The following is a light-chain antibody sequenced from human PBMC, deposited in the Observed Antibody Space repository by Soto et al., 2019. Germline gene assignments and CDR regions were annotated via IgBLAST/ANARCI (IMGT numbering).Light chain of an antibody. CDR2: DVS. Sequence: QSVLTQPASVSGSPGQSITISCTGTSSDVGGYNYVSWYQQHPGKAPKLMIYDVSNRPSGVSNRFSGSKSGNTASLTISGLQAEDEADYYCSSYTSFSTRVFVPGTKVTV. CDR1: SSDVGGYNY. V-gene: IGLV2-14*01. J-gene: IGLJ1*01. CDR3: SSYTSFSTRV.